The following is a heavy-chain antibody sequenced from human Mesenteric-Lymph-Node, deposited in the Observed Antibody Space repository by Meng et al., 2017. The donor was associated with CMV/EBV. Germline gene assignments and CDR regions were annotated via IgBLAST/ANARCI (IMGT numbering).Heavy chain of an antibody. Sequence: LRLSCAVSEFTFSPNSMGWFRQAPGKGLECVSVIYGSGSTSYADSVEGRFTISRDNSKNTLYLQMTSLRVGDTAVYYCARGQGSIDFWGQGTLVTVSS. CDR1: EFTFSPNS. CDR2: IYGSGST. J-gene: IGHJ4*02. CDR3: ARGQGSIDF. V-gene: IGHV3-53*01.